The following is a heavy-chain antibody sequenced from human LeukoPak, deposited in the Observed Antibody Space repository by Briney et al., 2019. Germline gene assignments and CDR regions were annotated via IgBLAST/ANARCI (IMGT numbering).Heavy chain of an antibody. J-gene: IGHJ5*02. Sequence: GGSLRLSCAASGFTFSSYAMHWVRQAPGKGLEWVAVISYDGSNKYYADSVKGRFTISRDNSKNTLYLQMNSLRAEDTAVYYCAREPGPEYNWFDPWGQGTLVTVSS. V-gene: IGHV3-30*01. CDR3: AREPGPEYNWFDP. CDR2: ISYDGSNK. CDR1: GFTFSSYA.